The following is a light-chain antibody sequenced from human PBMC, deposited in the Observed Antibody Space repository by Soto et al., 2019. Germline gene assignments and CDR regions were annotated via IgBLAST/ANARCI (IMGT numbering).Light chain of an antibody. V-gene: IGLV2-11*01. J-gene: IGLJ2*01. CDR1: SSDVGGYNY. CDR2: DVS. CDR3: CSYAGGHTSLL. Sequence: QSVLTQTRSVSGSPGQSVTISCTGTSSDVGGYNYVSWYQQHPGTVPKLMIYDVSNRPSGVPDRFSGSKSGNTASLTISGLQAEDEADYYCCSYAGGHTSLLFGGGTKLTVL.